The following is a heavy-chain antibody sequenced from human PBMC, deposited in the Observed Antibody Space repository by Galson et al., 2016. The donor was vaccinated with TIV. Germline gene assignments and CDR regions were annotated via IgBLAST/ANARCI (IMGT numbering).Heavy chain of an antibody. CDR2: FDPEVFKT. J-gene: IGHJ4*02. CDR3: ARDPTYYDTNGWGH. CDR1: GDSLNELV. Sequence: SVKVSCKVSGDSLNELVMHWVRQAPGKGLEWMGGFDPEVFKTVYAQKFQGRVTMTTDTSTSTAYMELRSLRSDDTAMYYCARDPTYYDTNGWGHWGQGTLVIVSS. V-gene: IGHV1-24*01. D-gene: IGHD3-22*01.